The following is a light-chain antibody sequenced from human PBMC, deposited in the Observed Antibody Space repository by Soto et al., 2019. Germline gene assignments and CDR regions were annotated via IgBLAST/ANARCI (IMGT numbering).Light chain of an antibody. J-gene: IGKJ4*01. CDR1: QGISSY. V-gene: IGKV1-9*01. Sequence: IQLTESPSSLSASVGGSVTITSRASQGISSYLAWYQQKPGKAPKLLFQAASTLQSGVPLRFTGSGFGTEFTLTISSLQPEDFATYYCQHFHSYPLSFGGGTKV. CDR2: AAS. CDR3: QHFHSYPLS.